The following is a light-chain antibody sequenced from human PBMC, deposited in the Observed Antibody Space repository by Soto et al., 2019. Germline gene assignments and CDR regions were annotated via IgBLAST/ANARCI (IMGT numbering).Light chain of an antibody. CDR1: SSDVGGYSY. CDR2: DVS. V-gene: IGLV2-11*01. Sequence: QSALTQPRSVSGSPGQSVTISCTGTSSDVGGYSYVSWYQQHPGKAPQLMIYDVSKRPSGVPDRFSGSKSGNTASLTISGLQAEDEADYYCCSSAGSYSYVFGTGTKVTVL. J-gene: IGLJ1*01. CDR3: CSSAGSYSYV.